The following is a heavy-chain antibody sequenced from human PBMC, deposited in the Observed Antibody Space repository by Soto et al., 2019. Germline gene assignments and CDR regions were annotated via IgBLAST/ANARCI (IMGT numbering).Heavy chain of an antibody. D-gene: IGHD2-2*03. Sequence: QITLKESGPTLVKPTETLTLTCTFSGFSLSTTEVGVGWIRQPPGKALEWLALIYWDDDKRYSPTLKTRLTITQDTPLRPVVLTIYDMSPLDTATYYCVHLRTGPREGQWINYYFDSWGQGTLVTVSS. V-gene: IGHV2-5*02. CDR3: VHLRTGPREGQWINYYFDS. J-gene: IGHJ4*02. CDR1: GFSLSTTEVG. CDR2: IYWDDDK.